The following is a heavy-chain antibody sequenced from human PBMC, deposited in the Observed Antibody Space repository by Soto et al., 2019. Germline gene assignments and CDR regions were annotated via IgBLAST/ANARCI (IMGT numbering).Heavy chain of an antibody. Sequence: SETLSLTCTVAGGSISSGDYYCSWIRQPPGKGLEWIGYIYYSGSTYYNPSLKSRVTISVDTSKNQFSLKLSSVTAADTAGYYCARDLVATTYYYYGMDVWGQGTTVTVSS. J-gene: IGHJ6*02. CDR3: ARDLVATTYYYYGMDV. D-gene: IGHD5-12*01. CDR1: GGSISSGDYY. CDR2: IYYSGST. V-gene: IGHV4-30-4*01.